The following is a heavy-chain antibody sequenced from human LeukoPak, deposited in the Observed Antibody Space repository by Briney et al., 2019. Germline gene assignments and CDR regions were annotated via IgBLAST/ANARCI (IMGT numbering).Heavy chain of an antibody. CDR1: GGSFSGYY. D-gene: IGHD3-10*01. CDR2: INHSGST. J-gene: IGHJ4*02. CDR3: ARLNMVRGVIKVFGY. V-gene: IGHV4-34*01. Sequence: PSETLSLTCAVYGGSFSGYYWSWIRRPPGKGLEWIGEINHSGSTNYNPSLKSRVTISVDTSKNQFSLKLSSVTAADTAVYYCARLNMVRGVIKVFGYWGQGTLVTVSS.